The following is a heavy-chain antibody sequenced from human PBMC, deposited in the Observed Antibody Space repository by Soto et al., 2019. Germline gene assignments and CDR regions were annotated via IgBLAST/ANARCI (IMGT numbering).Heavy chain of an antibody. V-gene: IGHV3-43*01. J-gene: IGHJ4*02. CDR1: GFTFEDYT. CDR3: ARDSYDILTGQKRYFDF. D-gene: IGHD3-9*01. CDR2: ISWDGGIT. Sequence: VHLVESGGGVVEQGGSLRLSCAASGFTFEDYTMHWVRQGPGKGPEWISLISWDGGITDYSDSVKGRFISSRDNSKNSLYLQMNSLTSDDAALYFCARDSYDILTGQKRYFDFWGQGTLVTVSS.